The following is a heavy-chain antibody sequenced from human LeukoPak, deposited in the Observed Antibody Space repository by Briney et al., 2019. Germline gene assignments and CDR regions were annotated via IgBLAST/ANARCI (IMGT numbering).Heavy chain of an antibody. CDR1: GESFSAYY. CDR2: INHSGST. J-gene: IGHJ6*03. Sequence: SETLSLTCAVYGESFSAYYWSWIRQPPGKGLEWIGEINHSGSTNYNPSLKSRVTMSVDTSKNQFSLKLSSVTAADTAVYYCARQTRGYSGYEPYYYYYMDVWGKGTTVTVSS. V-gene: IGHV4-34*01. CDR3: ARQTRGYSGYEPYYYYYMDV. D-gene: IGHD5-12*01.